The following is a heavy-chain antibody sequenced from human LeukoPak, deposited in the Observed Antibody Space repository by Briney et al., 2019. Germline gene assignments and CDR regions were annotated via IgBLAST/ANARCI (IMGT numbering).Heavy chain of an antibody. V-gene: IGHV4-61*02. CDR2: IYTTGST. CDR3: ARDVIRAGNENWFDP. Sequence: SETLSLTCTVSGGSISSGSYYWSWIRQPAGKGLEWIGRIYTTGSTNYNPSLKSRVTISVDTSKNQFSLKVTSVTAADTAVYYCARDVIRAGNENWFDPWGPGTLVTVSS. D-gene: IGHD1-1*01. CDR1: GGSISSGSYY. J-gene: IGHJ5*02.